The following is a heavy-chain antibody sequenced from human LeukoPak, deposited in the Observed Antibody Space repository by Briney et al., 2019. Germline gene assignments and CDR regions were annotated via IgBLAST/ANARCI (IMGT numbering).Heavy chain of an antibody. CDR3: ASIAAAGPKFDY. V-gene: IGHV4-59*01. CDR2: IYYSGST. J-gene: IGHJ4*02. Sequence: SETLSLTCTVSGGSMSSYSWSWIRQPPGKGLEWIGYIYYSGSTNYNPSLKSRVTISVDTSKNQFSLKLSSVTAADTAVYYCASIAAAGPKFDYWGQGTLVTVSS. D-gene: IGHD6-13*01. CDR1: GGSMSSYS.